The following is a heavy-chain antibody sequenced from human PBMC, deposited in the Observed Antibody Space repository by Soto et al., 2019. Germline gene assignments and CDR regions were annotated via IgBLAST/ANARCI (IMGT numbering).Heavy chain of an antibody. CDR3: ARDRSAPGDTGGFCFDY. D-gene: IGHD3-10*01. CDR2: IYYSGTT. V-gene: IGHV4-59*11. J-gene: IGHJ4*01. Sequence: QVQLQESGPGLVKPSETLSLTCTVSGASLSHHYWNWVRQPPGRGLEWVGHIYYSGTTNYNPSLKSRVNISLDTSKNHFSLNLTSVTAADTALYYCARDRSAPGDTGGFCFDYWGHGILVTVSS. CDR1: GASLSHHY.